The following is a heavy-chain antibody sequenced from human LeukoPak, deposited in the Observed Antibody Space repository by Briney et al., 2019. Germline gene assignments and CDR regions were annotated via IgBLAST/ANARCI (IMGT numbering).Heavy chain of an antibody. CDR2: IKEDGSEI. D-gene: IGHD5-24*01. J-gene: IGHJ4*02. CDR1: GFTFNTYW. Sequence: GGCLRLSCAASGFTFNTYWMNWVHQAPGKGLEWVANIKEDGSEINYIDSVKGRFTISRDNAKNLLYLQMNSLRAEDTAVYYCATDRGWLQFDYWGQGTLVTVSS. CDR3: ATDRGWLQFDY. V-gene: IGHV3-7*01.